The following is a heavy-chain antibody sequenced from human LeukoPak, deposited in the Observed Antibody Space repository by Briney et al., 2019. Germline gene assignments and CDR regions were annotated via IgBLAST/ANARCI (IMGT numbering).Heavy chain of an antibody. CDR3: ARDRIMHYYDSSGYYYGHDY. CDR1: DYTXTSYG. J-gene: IGHJ4*02. Sequence: ASVKVSCKASDYTXTSYGISWVRQAPGQGLEWMGWIGPYNGNTKYAQRFQGRVTMTTETPTSTAYMELRSLRSDDTAVYYCARDRIMHYYDSSGYYYGHDYWGQGTLVTVSS. V-gene: IGHV1-18*01. CDR2: IGPYNGNT. D-gene: IGHD3-22*01.